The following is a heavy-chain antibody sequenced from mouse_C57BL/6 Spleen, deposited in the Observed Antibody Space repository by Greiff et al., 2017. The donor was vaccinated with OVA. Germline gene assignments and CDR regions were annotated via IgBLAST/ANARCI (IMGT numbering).Heavy chain of an antibody. CDR3: ARRTFYYGIYYFDY. CDR2: IDPSDSYT. Sequence: QVQLQQPGAELVMPGASVKLSCKASGYTFTSYWMHWVKQRPGQGLEWIGEIDPSDSYTNYNQKFKGKSTLTVDKSSSTAYMQLSSLTSEDSAVYDCARRTFYYGIYYFDYWGQGTTLTVSS. CDR1: GYTFTSYW. J-gene: IGHJ2*01. V-gene: IGHV1-69*01. D-gene: IGHD2-1*01.